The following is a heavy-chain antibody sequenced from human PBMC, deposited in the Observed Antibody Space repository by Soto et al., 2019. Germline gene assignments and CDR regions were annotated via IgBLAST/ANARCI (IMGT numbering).Heavy chain of an antibody. CDR2: ISFDGNII. CDR3: GRTSDTIPYYFHY. CDR1: EFSLSSYG. J-gene: IGHJ4*02. V-gene: IGHV3-30-3*01. Sequence: GGSLRLSGAASEFSLSSYGMHWIRQAPGKGLEWVAVISFDGNIIHYADSVKGRFIISRANSKNTLYLQMHSLTGEDTAVYYCGRTSDTIPYYFHYCGQGSLGTVSS.